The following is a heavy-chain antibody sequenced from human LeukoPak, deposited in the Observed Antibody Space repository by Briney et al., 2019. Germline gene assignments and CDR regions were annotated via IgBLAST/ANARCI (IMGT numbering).Heavy chain of an antibody. CDR3: ARGLNRNDYGDYGY. J-gene: IGHJ4*02. D-gene: IGHD4-17*01. CDR1: GGSISSYY. V-gene: IGHV4-59*01. Sequence: SETLSLTCTVSGGSISSYYWSWLRQPPGKGLEWIGYIYHTGSISYNPSLKGRVTISVDTSKNQFSLKLSSVTAADTAVYYCARGLNRNDYGDYGYWGQGTLVTVSS. CDR2: IYHTGSI.